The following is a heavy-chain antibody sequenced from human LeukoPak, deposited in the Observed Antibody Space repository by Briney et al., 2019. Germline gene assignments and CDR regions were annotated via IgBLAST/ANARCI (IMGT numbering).Heavy chain of an antibody. J-gene: IGHJ3*02. V-gene: IGHV4-61*02. CDR1: GGSISGGSYY. Sequence: SQTLSLTCTVSGGSISGGSYYWSWIRQPAGKGLEWIGRIYTSGSTNYNPSLKSRVTISVDTSKNQFSLKLSSVTAADTAVYYCAREQQLVRAFDIWGQGTMVTVSS. D-gene: IGHD6-13*01. CDR2: IYTSGST. CDR3: AREQQLVRAFDI.